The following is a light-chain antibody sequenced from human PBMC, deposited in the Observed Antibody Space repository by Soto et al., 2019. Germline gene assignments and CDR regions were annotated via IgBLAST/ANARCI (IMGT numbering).Light chain of an antibody. CDR2: DAS. Sequence: EIVLTQSPATLSLSPGERATLSCRASKSVSSYLAWYQQKPGQAPRLLIYDASNRATGIPARFSGSGSGTDFTLTISSLEPEDFAVYYCQQRSNWTPRFTFGPGTKVDIK. V-gene: IGKV3-11*01. J-gene: IGKJ3*01. CDR1: KSVSSY. CDR3: QQRSNWTPRFT.